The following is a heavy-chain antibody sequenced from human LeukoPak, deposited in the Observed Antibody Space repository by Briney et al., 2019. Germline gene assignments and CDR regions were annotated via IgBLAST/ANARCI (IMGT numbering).Heavy chain of an antibody. D-gene: IGHD1-26*01. Sequence: GKSRKLSCKGSGYNFANYGITWARQMPGEGVEWTGTIDPGDSYPPYSPSLPGRVTISTDKSISTAYLQWSSLKASDTAMYYCARGYSAYDHFDYWGQGTLVTVSS. V-gene: IGHV5-10-1*01. CDR2: IDPGDSYP. CDR3: ARGYSAYDHFDY. CDR1: GYNFANYG. J-gene: IGHJ4*02.